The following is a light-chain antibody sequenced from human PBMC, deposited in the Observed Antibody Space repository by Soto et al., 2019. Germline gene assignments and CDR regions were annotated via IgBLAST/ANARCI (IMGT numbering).Light chain of an antibody. CDR1: QYVSTW. J-gene: IGKJ1*01. V-gene: IGKV1-5*01. CDR2: DES. CDR3: QKYNSVPQT. Sequence: DIQMAQFPSALSASVGDRVNITWRASQYVSTWLAWYQQKPGKAPKVLIYDESKLESGVPSRFSGSGSGTEFTLTISSLQPDDFATYYCQKYNSVPQTFGQGTKVDIK.